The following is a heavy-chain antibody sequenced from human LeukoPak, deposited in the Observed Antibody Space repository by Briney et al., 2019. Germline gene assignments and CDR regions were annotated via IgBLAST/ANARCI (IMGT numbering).Heavy chain of an antibody. J-gene: IGHJ4*02. CDR2: FDPVDGET. Sequence: ASVKVSCKVSGYTLTELSMHWVRQAPGKGLEYMGGFDPVDGETIYAQKFQGRVTMTEDTSTDTTYMELRSLSSEDTAVYYCATDDHCTGSNCLFDYWGQGTLVTVSS. V-gene: IGHV1-24*01. D-gene: IGHD2-8*02. CDR1: GYTLTELS. CDR3: ATDDHCTGSNCLFDY.